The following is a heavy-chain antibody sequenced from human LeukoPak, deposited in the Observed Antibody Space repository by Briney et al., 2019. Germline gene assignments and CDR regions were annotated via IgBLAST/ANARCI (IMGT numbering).Heavy chain of an antibody. Sequence: GRSLRLSCAASGFTFSTRAMHWVRQAPGKGLEWVAILSYDGSIKYYADSVKGRFTISRDNSKNTLYLQMNSLRAEDTAVYYCARDMYYYDSSGYLFDYWGQGTLVTVSS. D-gene: IGHD3-22*01. J-gene: IGHJ4*02. CDR3: ARDMYYYDSSGYLFDY. CDR1: GFTFSTRA. V-gene: IGHV3-30*04. CDR2: LSYDGSIK.